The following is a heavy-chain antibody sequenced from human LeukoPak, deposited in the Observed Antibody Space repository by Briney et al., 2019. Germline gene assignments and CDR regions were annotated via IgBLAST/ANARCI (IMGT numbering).Heavy chain of an antibody. CDR2: IYTSGST. Sequence: SETLSLTCTVSGGSISSYYWSWIRQPAGKGLEWIGRIYTSGSTNYSPSLKSRVTMSVDTSKNQFSLKLSSVTAADTAVYYCARAKTSYCSSTSCYAVGDYYYYYYMDVWGKGTTVTVSS. J-gene: IGHJ6*03. CDR3: ARAKTSYCSSTSCYAVGDYYYYYYMDV. CDR1: GGSISSYY. D-gene: IGHD2-2*01. V-gene: IGHV4-4*07.